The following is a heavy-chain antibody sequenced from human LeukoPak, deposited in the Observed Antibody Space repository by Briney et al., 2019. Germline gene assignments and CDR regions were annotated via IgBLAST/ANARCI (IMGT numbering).Heavy chain of an antibody. Sequence: GGSLRLSCAASGFTFSSYGMHWVRQALGKGLEWVTFIRYDGSHKYYADSVKGRFTISRDNSKNTLYLQMNSLRAEDTALYYCAKDRYDSSGYYWAQDYWGQGTLVTVSS. CDR1: GFTFSSYG. D-gene: IGHD3-22*01. CDR3: AKDRYDSSGYYWAQDY. CDR2: IRYDGSHK. V-gene: IGHV3-30*02. J-gene: IGHJ4*02.